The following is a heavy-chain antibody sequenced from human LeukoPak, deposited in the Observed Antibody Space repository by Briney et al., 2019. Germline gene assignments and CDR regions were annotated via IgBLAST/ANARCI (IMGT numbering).Heavy chain of an antibody. CDR2: INPNSGGT. Sequence: ASVKVSCKASGYTFTGYYMHWVRQAPGQGLEWMGWINPNSGGTNYAQKFLGRVTMTRDTSISAAYMELSRLRSDDTAVYYCASIGIVGAAAFDIWGQGTMVTVSS. CDR3: ASIGIVGAAAFDI. CDR1: GYTFTGYY. V-gene: IGHV1-2*02. D-gene: IGHD1-26*01. J-gene: IGHJ3*02.